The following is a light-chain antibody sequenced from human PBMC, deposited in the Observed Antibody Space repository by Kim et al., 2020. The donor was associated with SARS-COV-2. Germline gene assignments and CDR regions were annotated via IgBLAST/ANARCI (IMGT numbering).Light chain of an antibody. CDR3: QQYYSYST. V-gene: IGKV1-5*01. CDR2: DAS. J-gene: IGKJ1*01. Sequence: SASVGDRVTISCRASQSVSSWLAWYQQRPGKAPKLLIYDASSLETGVPSKFSGSGSGTEFTLTISSLQPDDFATYYCQQYYSYSTFGQGTKVDIK. CDR1: QSVSSW.